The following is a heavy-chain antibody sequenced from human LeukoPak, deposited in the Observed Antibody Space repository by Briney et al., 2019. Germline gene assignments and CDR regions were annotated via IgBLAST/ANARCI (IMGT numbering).Heavy chain of an antibody. Sequence: PSETLSLTCTVSGGSISSSSYYWGWIRQPPGTGLEWIGSIYYSGSTYYNPSLKSRVTISVDTSKNQFTLKLSSVTAADTAVYYCASHLWFGELLWGQGTLVTVSS. CDR1: GGSISSSSYY. CDR2: IYYSGST. CDR3: ASHLWFGELL. V-gene: IGHV4-39*06. D-gene: IGHD3-10*01. J-gene: IGHJ4*02.